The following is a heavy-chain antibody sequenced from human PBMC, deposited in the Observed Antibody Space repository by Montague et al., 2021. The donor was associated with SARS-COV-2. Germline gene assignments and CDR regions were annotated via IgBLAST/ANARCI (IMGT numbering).Heavy chain of an antibody. CDR2: IYYRGTT. Sequence: SETLSLTCSVSGGSISSDYWSWIRQSPGKGLGWIGYIYYRGTTNYNPSLKSRVTFSVDTSKNQFSLKLISVTAADTAVYYCAKDQHGYNKPIDSWGRGTLVTVSS. CDR1: GGSISSDY. D-gene: IGHD5-24*01. J-gene: IGHJ4*02. CDR3: AKDQHGYNKPIDS. V-gene: IGHV4-59*01.